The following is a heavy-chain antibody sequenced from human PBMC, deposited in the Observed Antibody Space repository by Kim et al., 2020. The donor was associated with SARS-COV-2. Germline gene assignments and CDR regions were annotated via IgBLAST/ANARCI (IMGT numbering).Heavy chain of an antibody. CDR1: GFTFSSYS. CDR2: ISSSSSTI. V-gene: IGHV3-48*02. Sequence: GGSLRLSCAASGFTFSSYSMNWVRQAPGKGLEWLSYISSSSSTIYYADSVKGRFTISRDNAKNSLYLQMNSLRDEDTAVYYCARDLGSEGQWLVTPDLFYWGQGTLVTVSS. J-gene: IGHJ4*02. D-gene: IGHD6-19*01. CDR3: ARDLGSEGQWLVTPDLFY.